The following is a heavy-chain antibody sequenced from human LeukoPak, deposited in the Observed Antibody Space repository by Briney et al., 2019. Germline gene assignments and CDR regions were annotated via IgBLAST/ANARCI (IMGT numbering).Heavy chain of an antibody. J-gene: IGHJ4*02. D-gene: IGHD5-18*01. CDR3: ARVDTYSYGYDY. V-gene: IGHV3-53*01. Sequence: PGGSLRLSCAASGFTVSSNYMSWVRQAPGKGLEWVSVIYSGGSTYYADSVKGRFTISRDNSKNTLYLQMNSLRAEDTAVYYCARVDTYSYGYDYWGQGTPVTVSS. CDR2: IYSGGST. CDR1: GFTVSSNY.